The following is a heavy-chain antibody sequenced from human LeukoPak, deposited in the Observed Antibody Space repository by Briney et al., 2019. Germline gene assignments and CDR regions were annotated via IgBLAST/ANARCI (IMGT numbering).Heavy chain of an antibody. V-gene: IGHV3-30*02. CDR2: LRSDGSNK. J-gene: IGHJ4*02. CDR3: AKPMTTVTPVDF. CDR1: GFTFSNFG. Sequence: GGSLRLSCAASGFTFSNFGMHWVRQAPGKGLEWVAFLRSDGSNKKYTDSVKGRFTISRDNSNNTLYLQMTGLRAEDTAFYYCAKPMTTVTPVDFWGQGALVTVSS. D-gene: IGHD4-17*01.